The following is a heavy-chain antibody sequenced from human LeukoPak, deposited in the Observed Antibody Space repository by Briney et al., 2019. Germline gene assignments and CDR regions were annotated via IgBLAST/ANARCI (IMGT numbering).Heavy chain of an antibody. D-gene: IGHD7-27*01. CDR1: GFTFTNAW. V-gene: IGHV3-15*01. Sequence: GGSLRLSCAASGFTFTNAWMSWVRQAPGKGLEWVGRIKSKTDGGTTHYAAPVKGRFTISRDDSKNTLYLQMNSLKTEDTAVYYCTTEGLGNSADYWGQGTLVTVSS. CDR3: TTEGLGNSADY. J-gene: IGHJ4*02. CDR2: IKSKTDGGTT.